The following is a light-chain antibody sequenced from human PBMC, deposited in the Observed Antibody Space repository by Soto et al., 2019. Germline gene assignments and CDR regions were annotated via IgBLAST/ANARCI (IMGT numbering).Light chain of an antibody. V-gene: IGLV1-40*01. Sequence: QSVLTQPPSVSGAPGQWVTISCTGSSSNFGAGFDVHWYQQLPGTAPKLLIYGITNRPSGVPDRFSGSKSGTSASLAITALQAEVEAVYYCQSYDRSLSGYVFGTGTKLTVL. CDR1: SSNFGAGFD. J-gene: IGLJ1*01. CDR2: GIT. CDR3: QSYDRSLSGYV.